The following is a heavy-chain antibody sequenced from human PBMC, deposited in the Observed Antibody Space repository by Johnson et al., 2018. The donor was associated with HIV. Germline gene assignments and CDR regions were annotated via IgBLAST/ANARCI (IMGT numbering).Heavy chain of an antibody. Sequence: QEQLVESGGGVVQPGRSLRLSCAASGFTFSSYAMHWVRQAPGKGLEWVAVISYDGSNKYYADSVKGRFTISRDNSKNTLYLQMNSLRAEDTGVYYCSRGRARGFDIWGQGTMVTVSS. CDR2: ISYDGSNK. CDR3: SRGRARGFDI. CDR1: GFTFSSYA. V-gene: IGHV3-30-3*01. J-gene: IGHJ3*02.